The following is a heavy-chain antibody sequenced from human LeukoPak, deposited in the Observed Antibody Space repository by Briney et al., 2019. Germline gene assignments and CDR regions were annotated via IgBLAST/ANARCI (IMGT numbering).Heavy chain of an antibody. V-gene: IGHV4-4*07. D-gene: IGHD1-26*01. Sequence: SETLSLPCSVSGGSISSYYWSWIRQPAGKGLEWIGRIHTSGNTNYNPSLKSRVTISVDKSKIQFSLKLSSVTAADTAVYYCARGLVGTTGEQNWFDPWGQGTLVTVSS. J-gene: IGHJ5*02. CDR2: IHTSGNT. CDR3: ARGLVGTTGEQNWFDP. CDR1: GGSISSYY.